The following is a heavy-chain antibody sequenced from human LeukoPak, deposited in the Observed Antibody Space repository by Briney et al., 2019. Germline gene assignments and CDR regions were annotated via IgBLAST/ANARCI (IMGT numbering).Heavy chain of an antibody. CDR3: AKDLSGWYVFVPIDY. Sequence: GRSLMLSCAASGFTFSSYAMSWVRRAPGKGLEWVSAISGSGGSTYYADSVKGRFTISRDNSKNTLYLQMNSLRAEDTAVYYCAKDLSGWYVFVPIDYWGQGTLVTVSS. CDR1: GFTFSSYA. D-gene: IGHD6-19*01. J-gene: IGHJ4*02. V-gene: IGHV3-23*01. CDR2: ISGSGGST.